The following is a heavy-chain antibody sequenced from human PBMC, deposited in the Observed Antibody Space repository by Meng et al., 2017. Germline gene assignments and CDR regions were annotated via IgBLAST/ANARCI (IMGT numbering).Heavy chain of an antibody. Sequence: EGRRVVSVVGWVRLWGSFRLSLSASGFNFSSYWMSWVRQAPGKGLEWVANIKQDGSEKYYVDSVKGRFTISRDNAKNSLYLQMNSLRAEDTAVYYCAREGVIYWYFDLWGRGTLVTVSS. D-gene: IGHD3-10*01. CDR1: GFNFSSYW. CDR2: IKQDGSEK. J-gene: IGHJ2*01. V-gene: IGHV3-7*01. CDR3: AREGVIYWYFDL.